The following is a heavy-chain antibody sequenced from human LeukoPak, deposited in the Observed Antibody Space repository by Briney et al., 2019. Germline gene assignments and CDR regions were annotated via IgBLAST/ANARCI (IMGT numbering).Heavy chain of an antibody. CDR1: AFTFSSYT. D-gene: IGHD7-27*01. Sequence: GGSLRLSCAASAFTFSSYTMNWVRQAPGRGLEWVSSISSSSSYIYYADSVKGRFTISRDNAKNSLYLQMDSLRAEDTAVYYCARASNDYWGQGTLVTVSS. J-gene: IGHJ4*02. CDR3: ARASNDY. CDR2: ISSSSSYI. V-gene: IGHV3-21*01.